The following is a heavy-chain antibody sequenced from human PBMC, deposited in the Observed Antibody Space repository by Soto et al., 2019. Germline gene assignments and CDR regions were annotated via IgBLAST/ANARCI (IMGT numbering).Heavy chain of an antibody. CDR3: ARDYSSYGPFDY. CDR2: ISSSSSTI. CDR1: GFTFSSYS. V-gene: IGHV3-48*01. J-gene: IGHJ4*02. D-gene: IGHD5-18*01. Sequence: GGSLRLSCAASGFTFSSYSMNWVRQAPGKGLERISYISSSSSTIYYADSVKDRYTISRDKAKNTLYIQMNRLRAEDTAVYYCARDYSSYGPFDYWGQGT.